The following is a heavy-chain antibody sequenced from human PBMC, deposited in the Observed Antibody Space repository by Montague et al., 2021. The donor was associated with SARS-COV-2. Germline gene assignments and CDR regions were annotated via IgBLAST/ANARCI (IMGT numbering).Heavy chain of an antibody. Sequence: SETLSLTCAVYGGSFSGYYWSWIRQPPGKGLEWIGEINHSGSANYNPSLKSRVTISVDTSKNQFPLKLSSVTAADTAVYYCARVRYYGSGTPLGMDVWGQGTTVTVSS. CDR2: INHSGSA. J-gene: IGHJ6*02. V-gene: IGHV4-34*01. CDR1: GGSFSGYY. CDR3: ARVRYYGSGTPLGMDV. D-gene: IGHD3-10*01.